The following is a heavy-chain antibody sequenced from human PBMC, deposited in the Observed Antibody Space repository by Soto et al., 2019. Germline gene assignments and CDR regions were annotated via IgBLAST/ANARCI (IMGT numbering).Heavy chain of an antibody. D-gene: IGHD4-17*01. Sequence: SETLSLTCTVSGGSISSGDYYWSWIRQPPGKGLEWIGYIYYSGSTYYNPSLKSRVTISVDTSKNQFSLKLSSVTAADTAVYYCARAPVVTVTQYYFDYWGQGTLVTVSS. CDR3: ARAPVVTVTQYYFDY. CDR1: GGSISSGDYY. J-gene: IGHJ4*02. V-gene: IGHV4-30-4*01. CDR2: IYYSGST.